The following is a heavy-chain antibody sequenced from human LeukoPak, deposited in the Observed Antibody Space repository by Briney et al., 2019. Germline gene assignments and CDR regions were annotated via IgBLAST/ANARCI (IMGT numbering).Heavy chain of an antibody. CDR3: ARYGSGYDLIDY. CDR2: IYSGGST. D-gene: IGHD5-12*01. Sequence: PGGSLTLSCAASGFTLSSNYMSWVRQAPGKGLEWVSVIYSGGSTYYADSVKGRFTIFRDNAKNTLNLQMNSLRAEDTAVYYCARYGSGYDLIDYWGQGTLVTVSS. J-gene: IGHJ4*02. CDR1: GFTLSSNY. V-gene: IGHV3-53*01.